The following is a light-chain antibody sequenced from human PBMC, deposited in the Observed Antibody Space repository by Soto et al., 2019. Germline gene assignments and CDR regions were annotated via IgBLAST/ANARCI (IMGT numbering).Light chain of an antibody. Sequence: EVVLTQSPATLSLSPGERATLSCRASQSISNSLAWYQQKPGQAPRLLIYEASNRATGIPARFSGTGSGTDFALTIISLEPEDFAVYYCQQRYNWPPCTFGQGTKLEI. CDR3: QQRYNWPPCT. CDR2: EAS. CDR1: QSISNS. J-gene: IGKJ2*02. V-gene: IGKV3-11*01.